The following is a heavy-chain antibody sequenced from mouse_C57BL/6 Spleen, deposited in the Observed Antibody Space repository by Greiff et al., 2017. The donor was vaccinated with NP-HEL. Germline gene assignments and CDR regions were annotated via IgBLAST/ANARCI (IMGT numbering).Heavy chain of an antibody. V-gene: IGHV1-82*01. Sequence: QVQLQQSGPELVKPGASVKISCKASGYPFSSSWMNWVKQRPGKGLEWIGRIYPGDGDTNYNGKFKGKATLTADKSSSTAYMQLSSLTSEDSAVYFCASNWENYFDYWGQGTTLTVSS. D-gene: IGHD4-1*01. J-gene: IGHJ2*01. CDR3: ASNWENYFDY. CDR1: GYPFSSSW. CDR2: IYPGDGDT.